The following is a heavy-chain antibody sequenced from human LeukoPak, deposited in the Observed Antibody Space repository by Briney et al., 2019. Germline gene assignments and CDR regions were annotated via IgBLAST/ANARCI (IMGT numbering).Heavy chain of an antibody. D-gene: IGHD3-22*01. CDR2: IYTRGST. J-gene: IGHJ4*02. V-gene: IGHV4-4*07. Sequence: SQTLSLTCTVSGGSISNYYWSWIRQPAGKGLEWIGLIYTRGSTNYNPSLKSRVTMSVDTSMNQFSLKLSSVTAADTAVYYCARTPIYYYDNSGYYSWGQGTLVTVSS. CDR1: GGSISNYY. CDR3: ARTPIYYYDNSGYYS.